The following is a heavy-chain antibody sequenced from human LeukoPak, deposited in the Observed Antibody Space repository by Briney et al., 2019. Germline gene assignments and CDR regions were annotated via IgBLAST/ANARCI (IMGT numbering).Heavy chain of an antibody. CDR1: GFTFSSYS. Sequence: GGSLRLSCAASGFTFSSYSMNWVRQAPGKGLEWVSSISSSSSYIYYADSVKGRSTISRDNAKNSLYLQMNSLRAEDTAVYYCAKAGPGIAAAGLFFDYWGQGTLVTVSS. J-gene: IGHJ4*02. CDR2: ISSSSSYI. D-gene: IGHD6-13*01. V-gene: IGHV3-21*04. CDR3: AKAGPGIAAAGLFFDY.